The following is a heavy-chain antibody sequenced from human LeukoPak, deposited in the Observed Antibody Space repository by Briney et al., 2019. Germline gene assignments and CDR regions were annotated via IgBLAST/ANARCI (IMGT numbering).Heavy chain of an antibody. Sequence: SQTLSLTCTVSGGSISSGGYYWSWIRQHPGKGLEWTVYIYYSGSTYYNPSLKSRVTISVDTSKNQFSLKLSSVTAADTAVYYCARSGIGPHGFDYWGQGTLVTVSS. CDR1: GGSISSGGYY. CDR3: ARSGIGPHGFDY. J-gene: IGHJ4*02. V-gene: IGHV4-31*03. CDR2: IYYSGST. D-gene: IGHD1-20*01.